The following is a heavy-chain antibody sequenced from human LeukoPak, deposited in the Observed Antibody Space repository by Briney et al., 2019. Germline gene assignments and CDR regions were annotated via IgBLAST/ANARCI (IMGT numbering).Heavy chain of an antibody. CDR1: GGSIIRSSFY. J-gene: IGHJ4*02. Sequence: SETLSLTRTVSGGSIIRSSFYCGWIRQPPGKGLEWIGSIYYSGNTYYNTSLKSRVSISVDTSKNQSSLKLSSVTAADTAVYYCARHPGRLFDYWGQGTLVTVSS. V-gene: IGHV4-39*01. CDR2: IYYSGNT. CDR3: ARHPGRLFDY.